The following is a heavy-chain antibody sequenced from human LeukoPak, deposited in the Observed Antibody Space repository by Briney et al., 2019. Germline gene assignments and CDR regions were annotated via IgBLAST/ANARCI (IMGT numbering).Heavy chain of an antibody. V-gene: IGHV1-2*06. CDR1: GYTFTSYG. CDR3: ARDYCSSTSCLFDY. J-gene: IGHJ4*02. Sequence: RASVTVSCTASGYTFTSYGISWVRQAPGQGLEWMGRINPNSGDTNYAQKFQGRVTMTRDTSISTAYVELSRLRSDDTAVYYCARDYCSSTSCLFDYWGQGTLVTVSS. D-gene: IGHD2-2*01. CDR2: INPNSGDT.